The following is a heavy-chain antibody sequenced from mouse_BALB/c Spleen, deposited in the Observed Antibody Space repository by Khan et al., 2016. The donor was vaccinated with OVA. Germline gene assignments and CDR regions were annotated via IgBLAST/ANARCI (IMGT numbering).Heavy chain of an antibody. CDR1: GFSLTDYG. CDR2: IWGGGIT. D-gene: IGHD1-2*01. Sequence: QVQLKQSGPGLVAPSQSLSITCTVSGFSLTDYGVSWIRQPPGKGLEWLGVIWGGGITYYNSALKSRLSISKDNSKSQVFLKMNSLQTDDTSMNYCAKHINHYPYYFDYWGQGTTLTVSS. J-gene: IGHJ2*01. CDR3: AKHINHYPYYFDY. V-gene: IGHV2-6-5*01.